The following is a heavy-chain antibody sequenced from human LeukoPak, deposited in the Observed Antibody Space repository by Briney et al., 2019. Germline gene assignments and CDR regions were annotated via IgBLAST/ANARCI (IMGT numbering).Heavy chain of an antibody. Sequence: CCASAFTFTSSDMLKWRHDAGRRVVWWGWYVVGSGNTNYAQKSQERVTITRDMSTSTAYMELSSLRSEDTAVYYCAAGLVGATADWGQGTLVTVSS. CDR3: AAGLVGATAD. V-gene: IGHV1-58*02. J-gene: IGHJ4*02. CDR2: YVVGSGNT. D-gene: IGHD1-26*01. CDR1: AFTFTSSD.